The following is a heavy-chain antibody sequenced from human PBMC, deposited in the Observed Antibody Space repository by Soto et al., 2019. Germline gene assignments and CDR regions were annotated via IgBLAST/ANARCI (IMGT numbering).Heavy chain of an antibody. J-gene: IGHJ4*02. D-gene: IGHD5-12*01. CDR1: GFTFSNYA. Sequence: PGGSLRLSCAASGFTFSNYAMSWVRQAPGKELEWVATINDTGYDTYYVDSVKGRFTISRDKSKNTLYLQMNSLRAEDTAVYYCAKVNVAMDIIFDYWGQGTLVTVSS. CDR2: INDTGYDT. V-gene: IGHV3-23*01. CDR3: AKVNVAMDIIFDY.